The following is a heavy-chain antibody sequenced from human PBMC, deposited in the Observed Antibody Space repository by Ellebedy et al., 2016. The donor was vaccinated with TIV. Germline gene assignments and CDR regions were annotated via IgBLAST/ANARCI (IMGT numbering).Heavy chain of an antibody. V-gene: IGHV3-23*01. J-gene: IGHJ4*02. D-gene: IGHD3-9*01. CDR1: GFMFSSYA. Sequence: PGGSLRLSCEASGFMFSSYAMSWVRQAPGKGLAWVSTISGNGRRAAYRGSLKGRFTISRDNSKNTLYLQMNSLRAEDTAVYYCAKDSPTDINYHDNDILGILVWGQGTLVTVSS. CDR3: AKDSPTDINYHDNDILGILV. CDR2: ISGNGRRA.